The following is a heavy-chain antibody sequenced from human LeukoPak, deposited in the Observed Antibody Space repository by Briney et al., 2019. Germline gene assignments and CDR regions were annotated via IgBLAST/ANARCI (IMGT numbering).Heavy chain of an antibody. D-gene: IGHD3-16*01. V-gene: IGHV3-7*03. J-gene: IGHJ6*02. CDR2: INHNGNVN. CDR1: GFTFSSYW. Sequence: SGGSLRLSCAASGFTFSSYWMNWARQAPGEGLEWVASINHNGNVNYYVDSVKGRFTISRDNAKNSPYLQMSNLRAEDTAVYFCARGGGLDVWGQGATVTVSS. CDR3: ARGGGLDV.